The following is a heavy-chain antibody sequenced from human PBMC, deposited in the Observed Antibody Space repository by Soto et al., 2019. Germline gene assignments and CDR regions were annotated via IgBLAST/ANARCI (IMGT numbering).Heavy chain of an antibody. V-gene: IGHV2-5*02. Sequence: QITLKESGPTRVKPTQTLALTCTFSGFSLSTSGVGVGWIRPSPGKALEWLALIYWDDDKRYSPYLKSRLTITKDTSTNQVVLTMPDMDPVDTATYYCAPRAVDSGSYWDGGYFDSWGQGALVTISS. D-gene: IGHD1-26*01. CDR3: APRAVDSGSYWDGGYFDS. J-gene: IGHJ4*02. CDR1: GFSLSTSGVG. CDR2: IYWDDDK.